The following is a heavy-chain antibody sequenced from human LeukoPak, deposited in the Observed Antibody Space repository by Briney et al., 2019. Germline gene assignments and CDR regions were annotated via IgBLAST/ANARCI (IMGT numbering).Heavy chain of an antibody. D-gene: IGHD6-19*01. CDR3: AKTYKAVAGKGDY. CDR2: IIPIFGIA. V-gene: IGHV1-69*04. J-gene: IGHJ4*02. Sequence: GASVKVSCKASGGTFSSYAISWVRQAPGQGLEWMGRIIPIFGIANYAQKFQGRVTITADKSTSTAYMGLSSLRSEDTAVYYCAKTYKAVAGKGDYWGQGTLVTVSS. CDR1: GGTFSSYA.